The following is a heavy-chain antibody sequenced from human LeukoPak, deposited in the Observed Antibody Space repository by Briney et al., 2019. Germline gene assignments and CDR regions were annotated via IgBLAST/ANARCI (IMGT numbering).Heavy chain of an antibody. J-gene: IGHJ3*02. D-gene: IGHD6-13*01. Sequence: SETLSLTCAVYGGSFGGYYWSWIRQPPGKGLEWIGEINHSGSTNYNPSLKSRVTISVDTSKNQFSLKLSSVTAADTAVYYCAREDSRTFDIWGQGTMVTVSS. CDR2: INHSGST. V-gene: IGHV4-34*01. CDR3: AREDSRTFDI. CDR1: GGSFGGYY.